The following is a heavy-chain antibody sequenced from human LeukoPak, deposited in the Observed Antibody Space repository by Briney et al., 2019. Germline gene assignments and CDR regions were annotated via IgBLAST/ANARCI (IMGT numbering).Heavy chain of an antibody. J-gene: IGHJ6*02. CDR1: GYTFTTYD. CDR2: INPNAGNR. D-gene: IGHD6-19*01. Sequence: ASVKVSCKASGYTFTTYDIYWVRQAAGQGLECMGWINPNAGNRGSPQKFQGRVTMTRDTSTSTVYMELSSLRSEDTAVYYCVRSGWYGYGMDVWAKGPRSPSP. CDR3: VRSGWYGYGMDV. V-gene: IGHV1-8*01.